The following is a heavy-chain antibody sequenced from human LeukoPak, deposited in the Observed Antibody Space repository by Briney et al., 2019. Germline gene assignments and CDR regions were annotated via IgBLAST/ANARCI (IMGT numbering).Heavy chain of an antibody. D-gene: IGHD3-22*01. J-gene: IGHJ6*02. Sequence: GSLRLSCSASGFTFSSYAMSWVRQAPGKGLEWVSAISGSGGSTYYADSVKGRFTISRDNSKNTLYLQMNSLRAEDTAVYYCAKSYYYDSSGSLPHYYYGMDVWGQGTTVTVSS. CDR2: ISGSGGST. CDR1: GFTFSSYA. V-gene: IGHV3-23*01. CDR3: AKSYYYDSSGSLPHYYYGMDV.